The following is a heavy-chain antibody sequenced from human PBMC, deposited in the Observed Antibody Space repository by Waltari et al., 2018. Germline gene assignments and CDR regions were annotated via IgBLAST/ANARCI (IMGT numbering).Heavy chain of an antibody. J-gene: IGHJ6*02. V-gene: IGHV3-23*01. CDR3: ARRILASEYHGMDV. D-gene: IGHD2-2*01. CDR2: ISGGGTTT. CDR1: GFTFSSYV. Sequence: EVQLLESGGGLVQPGGSVRLLCSASGFTFSSYVMNWVRQAPGKGLEWVSVISGGGTTTYYADSVRGRFTISRDDSRNTVYLQMNNLRVEDTAIYYCARRILASEYHGMDVWGQGTTVTVSS.